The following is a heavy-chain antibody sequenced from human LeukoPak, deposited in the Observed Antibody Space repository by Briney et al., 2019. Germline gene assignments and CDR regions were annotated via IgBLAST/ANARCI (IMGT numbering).Heavy chain of an antibody. CDR3: ASMYYYGSGSYLSRNYYFDY. V-gene: IGHV3-21*01. D-gene: IGHD3-10*01. J-gene: IGHJ4*02. Sequence: GGSLRLSCAASGFTFSSYSMNWVRQAPGKGLEWVSSISSSSFIYYADSVKGRFTISRDNAKNSLYLQMNSLRAEDTAVYYCASMYYYGSGSYLSRNYYFDYWGQGTLVTVSS. CDR2: ISSSSFI. CDR1: GFTFSSYS.